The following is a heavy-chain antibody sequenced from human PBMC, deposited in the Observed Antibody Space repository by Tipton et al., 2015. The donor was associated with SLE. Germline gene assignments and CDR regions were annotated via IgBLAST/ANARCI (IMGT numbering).Heavy chain of an antibody. V-gene: IGHV4-59*11. J-gene: IGHJ4*02. D-gene: IGHD5-12*01. CDR2: IYYSGGT. Sequence: TLSLTCIVSGGSFKNHYWSWIRQAPGMGLEWIGYIYYSGGTNYNPSLKSRVTMSVDTSKNQFSLKLTSLTAADTALYFCAGKRGYDHVFDYWGQGTLVTVSS. CDR1: GGSFKNHY. CDR3: AGKRGYDHVFDY.